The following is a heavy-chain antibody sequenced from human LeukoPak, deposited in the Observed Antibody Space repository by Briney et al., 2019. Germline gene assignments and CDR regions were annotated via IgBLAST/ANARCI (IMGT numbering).Heavy chain of an antibody. J-gene: IGHJ4*02. Sequence: GGSLRLSCAASGFTFSSYGMHWVRQAPGKGLEWVAVIWYDGSNKYYADSVKGRFTISRDNSKNTLYLQMNSLRAEDTAVYYCASAVSSGWSYFDYWGQGTLATVSS. D-gene: IGHD6-19*01. CDR1: GFTFSSYG. CDR3: ASAVSSGWSYFDY. CDR2: IWYDGSNK. V-gene: IGHV3-33*01.